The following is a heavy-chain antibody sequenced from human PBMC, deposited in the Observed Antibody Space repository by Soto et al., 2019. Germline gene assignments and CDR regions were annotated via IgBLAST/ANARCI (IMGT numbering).Heavy chain of an antibody. V-gene: IGHV3-11*05. CDR3: AREYYYTMDV. J-gene: IGHJ6*02. CDR2: IDSSTKYT. Sequence: QVQLVESGGGLVRPGGSLRLSCEASGFTFRDYYMTWFRQAPGKGLEWLSYIDSSTKYTNYADSVKGRLTISGDNAKNSLYLQMNSLRADDTAVYYCAREYYYTMDVWGQGTMVTVSS. CDR1: GFTFRDYY.